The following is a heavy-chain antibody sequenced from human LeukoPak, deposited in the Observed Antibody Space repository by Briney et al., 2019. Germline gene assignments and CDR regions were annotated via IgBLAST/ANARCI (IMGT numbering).Heavy chain of an antibody. CDR3: ARDGGTSDYGGNSWGLLFDF. Sequence: PGGSLRLSCAASGFTFSSYSIDWVRQARGEGRELLSYISRSSSTIYYAHSVKGPFTTSRDKAKNSVYLQMNSLRAEDTAVYYCARDGGTSDYGGNSWGLLFDFWGQGTLVTVSS. CDR2: ISRSSSTI. D-gene: IGHD4-23*01. J-gene: IGHJ4*02. V-gene: IGHV3-48*01. CDR1: GFTFSSYS.